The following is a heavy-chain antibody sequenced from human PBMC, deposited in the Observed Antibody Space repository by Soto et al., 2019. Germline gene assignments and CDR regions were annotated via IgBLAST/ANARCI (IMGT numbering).Heavy chain of an antibody. V-gene: IGHV3-30*18. D-gene: IGHD1-26*01. J-gene: IGHJ6*01. Sequence: LRLSCSASGFTFSAYGMHWVRQAPGKGLEWVAVTSYDGSTNFYADSLRGRFTISRDNSQNTLYLQMNSLRAEDTAVYYCAKVTFSGDYYYSYGMDVWG. CDR2: TSYDGSTN. CDR3: AKVTFSGDYYYSYGMDV. CDR1: GFTFSAYG.